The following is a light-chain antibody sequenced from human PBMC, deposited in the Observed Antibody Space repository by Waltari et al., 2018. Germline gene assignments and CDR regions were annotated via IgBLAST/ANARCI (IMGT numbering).Light chain of an antibody. CDR3: QQYMNGPPGYT. Sequence: EILMTQSPVALSVSSGERATLSCRGSQNVSDNLAWYQQRPGQAPALLIYRVSIRAPGVPDRFSGGGSATQVTLTINSLQSSDSAVYYCQQYMNGPPGYTFGQGTKVEIK. CDR2: RVS. CDR1: QNVSDN. V-gene: IGKV3-15*01. J-gene: IGKJ2*01.